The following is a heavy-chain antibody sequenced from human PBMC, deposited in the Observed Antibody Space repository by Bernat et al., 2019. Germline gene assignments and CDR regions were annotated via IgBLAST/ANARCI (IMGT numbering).Heavy chain of an antibody. CDR2: FDPEDGET. J-gene: IGHJ3*02. D-gene: IGHD3-10*01. CDR1: GYTLTELS. Sequence: QVQLVQSGAEVKKPGASVKVSCKVSGYTLTELSMHWVRQAPEKGLEWMGGFDPEDGETIYAQQFQGRFTITEDTSTATAYMELTSLRSEDTAVYYCATDKKGLYYYGSGSYYKRGAFDIWGQGTMVTVSS. CDR3: ATDKKGLYYYGSGSYYKRGAFDI. V-gene: IGHV1-24*01.